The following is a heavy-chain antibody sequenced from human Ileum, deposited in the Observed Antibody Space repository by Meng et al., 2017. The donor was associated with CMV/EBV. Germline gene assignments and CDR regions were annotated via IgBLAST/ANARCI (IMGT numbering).Heavy chain of an antibody. CDR1: GFNFSDHY. Sequence: GESLKISCVASGFNFSDHYMDWVRQAPGKGLEWVAYISGGGVPKFYADSVKGRFTVSRDNAKNSLYLEMNNLRDEDTAIYYCAKGTRLYFFDYWGKGALVTVSS. CDR2: ISGGGVPK. D-gene: IGHD2-15*01. V-gene: IGHV3-69-1*02. CDR3: AKGTRLYFFDY. J-gene: IGHJ4*02.